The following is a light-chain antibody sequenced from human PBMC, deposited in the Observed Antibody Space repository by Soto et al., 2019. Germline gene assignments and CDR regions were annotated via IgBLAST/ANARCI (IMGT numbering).Light chain of an antibody. J-gene: IGKJ2*01. Sequence: DIVMTQSPLSLPVTPGEPASISCRSSQSLLHSNGYNYLDRYLQKPGQSPQLLIYLGSNRSSGVPDRFSGSGSGTDFTLKISRVEAEDVGVYYCMQAQGTFGQGTKLEIK. CDR3: MQAQGT. CDR1: QSLLHSNGYNY. CDR2: LGS. V-gene: IGKV2-28*01.